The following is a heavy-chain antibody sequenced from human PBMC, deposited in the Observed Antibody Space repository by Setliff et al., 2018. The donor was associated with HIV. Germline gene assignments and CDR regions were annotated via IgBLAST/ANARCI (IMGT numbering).Heavy chain of an antibody. CDR3: ARFTVVVFGAGEPSWFDP. V-gene: IGHV4-30-4*08. D-gene: IGHD2-15*01. CDR2: IHYKGNI. CDR1: GDSIISGDYY. J-gene: IGHJ5*02. Sequence: SETLSLTGTVSGDSIISGDYYWSWIRQSPGKGLEWIGHIHYKGNIDYNASLKSRLAISSDTSKNQFSLNLSSVIAADTAIYFCARFTVVVFGAGEPSWFDPWGQGILVTVSS.